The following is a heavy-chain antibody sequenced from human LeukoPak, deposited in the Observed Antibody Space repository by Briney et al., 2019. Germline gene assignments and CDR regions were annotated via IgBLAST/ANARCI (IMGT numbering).Heavy chain of an antibody. CDR2: IRSKANNYAT. Sequence: GGSLRLSCEASGFTFSEFAMHWVRQASGKGLEWVGRIRSKANNYATVYGESVKGRFTISRDDSKNTVYLQMNNLKFEDTAVYYCVKALDVWGKEATVTISS. J-gene: IGHJ6*04. CDR3: VKALDV. V-gene: IGHV3-73*01. CDR1: GFTFSEFA.